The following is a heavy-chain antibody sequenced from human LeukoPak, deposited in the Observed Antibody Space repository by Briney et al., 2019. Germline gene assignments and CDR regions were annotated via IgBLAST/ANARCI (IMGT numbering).Heavy chain of an antibody. CDR2: INAGNGNT. CDR1: GYTFTSYA. Sequence: ASVKVSCKASGYTFTSYAMHWVRQAPGQRLEWMGWINAGNGNTKYSQKFQGRVTITRDTSASTAYMELSSLRSEDTAVYYCARTSIVVVPAARGPFDYWGQGTLVTVSS. V-gene: IGHV1-3*01. D-gene: IGHD2-2*01. J-gene: IGHJ4*02. CDR3: ARTSIVVVPAARGPFDY.